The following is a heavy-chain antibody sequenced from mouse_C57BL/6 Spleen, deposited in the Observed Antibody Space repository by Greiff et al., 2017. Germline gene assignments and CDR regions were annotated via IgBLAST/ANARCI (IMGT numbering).Heavy chain of an antibody. V-gene: IGHV1-82*01. CDR2: IYPGDGDT. D-gene: IGHD4-1*01. Sequence: QVQLQQSGPELVKPGASVKISCKASGYAFSSSWMNWVKQRPGKGLEWIGRIYPGDGDTNYNGKFKGKATLTADKSSSTAYMQLSSLTSEDSAVYFCARETGTKVFAYWGQGTLVTVSA. J-gene: IGHJ3*01. CDR1: GYAFSSSW. CDR3: ARETGTKVFAY.